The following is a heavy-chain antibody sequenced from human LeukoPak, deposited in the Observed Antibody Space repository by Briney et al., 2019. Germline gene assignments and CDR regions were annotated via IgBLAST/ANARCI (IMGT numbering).Heavy chain of an antibody. CDR3: ASDMTTAD. V-gene: IGHV3-30*04. CDR1: GFTFSSYA. CDR2: ISYDGSNK. D-gene: IGHD4-17*01. J-gene: IGHJ4*02. Sequence: GGSLRLSCAASGFTFSSYALHWVRQAPGKGLEWVAVISYDGSNKYYADSVKGRFTISRDNSKNTLYLQMNSLRAEDTAVYYCASDMTTADWGQGTLVTVSS.